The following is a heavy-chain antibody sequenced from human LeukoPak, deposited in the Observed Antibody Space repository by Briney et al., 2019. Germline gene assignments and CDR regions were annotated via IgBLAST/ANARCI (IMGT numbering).Heavy chain of an antibody. D-gene: IGHD5-18*01. CDR2: IYYSGST. V-gene: IGHV4-30-4*08. CDR1: GGSISSYY. CDR3: ARDRYGIDY. Sequence: PSETLSLTCTVSGGSISSYYWSWIRQPPGKGLEWIGYIYYSGSTYYNPSLKSRVTISVDTSKNQFSLKLSSVTAADTAVYYCARDRYGIDYWGQGTLVTVSS. J-gene: IGHJ4*02.